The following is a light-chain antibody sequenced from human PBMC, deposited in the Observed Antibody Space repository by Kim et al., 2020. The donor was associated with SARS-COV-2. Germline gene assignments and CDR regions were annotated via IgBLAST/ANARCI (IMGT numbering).Light chain of an antibody. V-gene: IGKV1-33*01. CDR3: QQYDNLPSIT. J-gene: IGKJ5*01. Sequence: GDRVTITCQASQDISNYLNWYQQKPGKAPKLLIYDASNLETGVPSRFSGSGSGTDFTFTISSLQPEDIATYYCQQYDNLPSITFGQGTRLEIK. CDR2: DAS. CDR1: QDISNY.